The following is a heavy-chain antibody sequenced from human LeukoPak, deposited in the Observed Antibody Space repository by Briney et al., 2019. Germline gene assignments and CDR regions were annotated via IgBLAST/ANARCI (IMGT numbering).Heavy chain of an antibody. D-gene: IGHD3-10*01. CDR3: ARGLGSGSYYNDY. Sequence: TSETLSLTCTVSGGSISSYYWSWIRQPPGKGLEWIGYIYYSGSTNYNPSLKSRVTISVDTSKNQFSLKLSSVTAADTAVYYCARGLGSGSYYNDYWGQGTLVTVSS. J-gene: IGHJ4*02. CDR2: IYYSGST. CDR1: GGSISSYY. V-gene: IGHV4-59*01.